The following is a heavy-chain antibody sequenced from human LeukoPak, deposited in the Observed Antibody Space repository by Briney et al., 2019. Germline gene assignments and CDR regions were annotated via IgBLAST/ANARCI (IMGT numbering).Heavy chain of an antibody. Sequence: SETLSLTCTVSGGSISSYYWSWVRQPAGKGLEWIGRTHTSGSSNYNPSLKSRVTMSVDTSRNQFSLKLSSVTAADTAIYYCASYHYYDSSGCSHHAFDVWGQGTMVTVSS. V-gene: IGHV4-4*07. CDR2: THTSGSS. D-gene: IGHD3-22*01. CDR1: GGSISSYY. J-gene: IGHJ3*01. CDR3: ASYHYYDSSGCSHHAFDV.